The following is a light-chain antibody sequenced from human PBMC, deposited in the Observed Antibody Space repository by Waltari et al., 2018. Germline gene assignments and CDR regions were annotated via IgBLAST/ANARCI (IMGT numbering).Light chain of an antibody. CDR2: KVS. CDR1: QSLVHSDGNTY. J-gene: IGKJ2*01. CDR3: MQGTHWPYT. V-gene: IGKV2-30*02. Sequence: DVVMTQSPLSLPVTLGQPASISCISSQSLVHSDGNTYLRWFHQRPGQSPRRLIYKVSYRESGVPDRFSCSGSDTDFTLKISRVEADDVGVYYCMQGTHWPYTFGQGTRLDIK.